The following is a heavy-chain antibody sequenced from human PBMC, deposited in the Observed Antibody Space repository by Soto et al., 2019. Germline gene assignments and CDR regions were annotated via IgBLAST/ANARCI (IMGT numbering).Heavy chain of an antibody. Sequence: QVQLVQSGAEVKKPGASVKVSCKASGYTFTKFGISWVRQAPGQGLEWMGWVSGYNGETSYAQSLQGRVTMTTVTSKNTDYMELRSLRSDDTAVFCCAREGLGIYYYAGMDVWGQGTTVTVSS. CDR1: GYTFTKFG. D-gene: IGHD6-19*01. CDR3: AREGLGIYYYAGMDV. CDR2: VSGYNGET. J-gene: IGHJ6*02. V-gene: IGHV1-18*01.